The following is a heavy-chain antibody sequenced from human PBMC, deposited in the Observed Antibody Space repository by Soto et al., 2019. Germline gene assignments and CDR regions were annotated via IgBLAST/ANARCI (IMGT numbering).Heavy chain of an antibody. Sequence: HVQLVESGGGVVQPGESLRLSCAASGFSLSESGMHWVRQAPGKGLEWVACIFDDGINKYYPDSVKGRFTISRDTSKNTLYLQMNSLRAEDTAVYYCAKDHHRIGGHNWFDPWGQGTLVTVSS. CDR1: GFSLSESG. CDR3: AKDHHRIGGHNWFDP. V-gene: IGHV3-33*03. CDR2: IFDDGINK. D-gene: IGHD3-16*01. J-gene: IGHJ5*02.